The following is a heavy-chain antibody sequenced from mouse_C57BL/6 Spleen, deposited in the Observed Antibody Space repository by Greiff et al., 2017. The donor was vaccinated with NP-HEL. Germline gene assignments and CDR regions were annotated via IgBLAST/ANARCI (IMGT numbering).Heavy chain of an antibody. V-gene: IGHV2-2*01. CDR1: GFSLTSYG. J-gene: IGHJ4*01. CDR3: ARNYGSSDAMDY. D-gene: IGHD1-1*01. CDR2: IWSGGST. Sequence: VQLQQSGPGLVQPSQSLSITCTVSGFSLTSYGVHWVRPSPGKGLEWLGVIWSGGSTDYNAAFISRLSISKDNSKSQVFFKMNSLQADDTAIYYCARNYGSSDAMDYWGQGTSVTVSS.